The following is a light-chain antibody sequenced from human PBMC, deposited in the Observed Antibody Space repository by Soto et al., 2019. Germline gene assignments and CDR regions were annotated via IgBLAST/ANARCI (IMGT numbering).Light chain of an antibody. CDR1: SSNIGSNV. V-gene: IGLV1-44*01. CDR3: AAWDDSLNGHWV. J-gene: IGLJ3*02. Sequence: QSVLTQPPSASGTPGQRGTISCSGSSSNIGSNVVNWYQQLPGAAPKLLIYNNNQRPSGVPDRFSGSKSGTSASLAISGLQSEDEADYYCAAWDDSLNGHWVFGGGTKLTVL. CDR2: NNN.